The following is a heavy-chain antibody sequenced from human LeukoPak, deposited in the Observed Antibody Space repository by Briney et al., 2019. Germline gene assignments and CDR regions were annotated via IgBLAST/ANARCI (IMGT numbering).Heavy chain of an antibody. D-gene: IGHD3-10*01. V-gene: IGHV3-72*01. J-gene: IGHJ3*02. CDR3: AREADTDRGAFDI. CDR2: TRNKANSYTT. Sequence: PGGSLRLSCAASGFTFSDHYMDWVRQAPGKGLEWVGRTRNKANSYTTEYAASVKGRFTISRDDSKNSLYLQMNSLKTEDTAVYYCAREADTDRGAFDIWGQGTMVTVSS. CDR1: GFTFSDHY.